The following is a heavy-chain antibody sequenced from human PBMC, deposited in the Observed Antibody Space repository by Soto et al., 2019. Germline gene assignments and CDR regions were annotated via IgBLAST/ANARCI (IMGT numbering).Heavy chain of an antibody. CDR1: GFTFDDYA. J-gene: IGHJ6*02. CDR3: EKDRGTGSYAANYYYYGMDV. D-gene: IGHD3-10*01. V-gene: IGHV3-9*01. CDR2: INWNSGNI. Sequence: EEQLVESGGGLVQPGRSLRLSCAASGFTFDDYAMHWVRQAPGKGLEWVSGINWNSGNIGYADSVQGRFTISRDNGKTSICLQMNSLRGEYKALYYCEKDRGTGSYAANYYYYGMDVWGHWTTVTVSS.